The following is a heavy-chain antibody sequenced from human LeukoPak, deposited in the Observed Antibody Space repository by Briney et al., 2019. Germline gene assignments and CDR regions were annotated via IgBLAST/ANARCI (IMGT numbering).Heavy chain of an antibody. CDR3: ARHSSGWHFDS. V-gene: IGHV4-59*08. CDR2: FYYSGGT. J-gene: IGHJ4*02. CDR1: GGSISSYY. Sequence: SETLSLTCTVSGGSISSYYWSWIRQPAGKGLEWIGWFYYSGGTYFNPSLGSRVTISADTSRNHLSLNLRSLTAADTAVYYCARHSSGWHFDSWGQGALVTVSS. D-gene: IGHD6-19*01.